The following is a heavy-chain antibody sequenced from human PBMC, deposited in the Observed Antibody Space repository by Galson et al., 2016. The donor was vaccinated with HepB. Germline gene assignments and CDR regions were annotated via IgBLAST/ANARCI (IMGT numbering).Heavy chain of an antibody. D-gene: IGHD6-13*01. J-gene: IGHJ4*02. CDR2: ISWNSGTI. CDR3: AKDMSAGAAASGCFDC. CDR1: GFTFDEYA. Sequence: SLRLSCAASGFTFDEYAMHWVRQAPGKGLEWVSTISWNSGTIHYMDSVKGRFTTSRDNAKNSLYLQMDGLKTVDTALYYCAKDMSAGAAASGCFDCWGQGTLVTVSS. V-gene: IGHV3-9*01.